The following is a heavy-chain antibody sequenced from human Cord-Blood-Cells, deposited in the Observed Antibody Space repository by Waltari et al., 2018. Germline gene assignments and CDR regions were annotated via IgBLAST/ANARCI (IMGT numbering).Heavy chain of an antibody. Sequence: QLQLQESGPGLVKPSETLSLTCTVSGGSISSSSYYWGWIRQPPGKGLEWIGSIYYSGSTYYNPSRKSRVTISVDTSKDQFSLKLSSVTAADTAVYYCARQVWYGSGSYYNWFDPWGQGTLVTVSS. V-gene: IGHV4-39*01. D-gene: IGHD3-10*01. CDR3: ARQVWYGSGSYYNWFDP. CDR1: GGSISSSSYY. J-gene: IGHJ5*02. CDR2: IYYSGST.